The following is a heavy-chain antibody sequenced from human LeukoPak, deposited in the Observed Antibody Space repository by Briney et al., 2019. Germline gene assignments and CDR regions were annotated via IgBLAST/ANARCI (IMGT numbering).Heavy chain of an antibody. CDR2: ISYDGSNK. J-gene: IGHJ6*02. D-gene: IGHD2-15*01. CDR3: AKDSPYCSGGSCYVRDYYYYGMDV. CDR1: GFTFSSYG. Sequence: GGSLRLSCAASGFTFSSYGMHWVRQAPGKGLEWVAVISYDGSNKYYADSVKGRFTISRDNSKNTLYLQMNSLRAEDTAVYYCAKDSPYCSGGSCYVRDYYYYGMDVWGQGTMVTVSS. V-gene: IGHV3-30*18.